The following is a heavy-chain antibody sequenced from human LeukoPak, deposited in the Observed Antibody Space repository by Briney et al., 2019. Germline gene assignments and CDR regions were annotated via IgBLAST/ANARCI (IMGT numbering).Heavy chain of an antibody. CDR2: VSIGGSFI. Sequence: GGSLRLSCAASGFTFSSYGMNWVRQAPGKGLEWVSFVSIGGSFIYYADSVKGRFTISRDDVKNSLYLQMNSLTAEDTAEYYCARNKINTVTTGWYFDLWGRGTLVSVSS. D-gene: IGHD4-17*01. J-gene: IGHJ2*01. CDR1: GFTFSSYG. CDR3: ARNKINTVTTGWYFDL. V-gene: IGHV3-21*01.